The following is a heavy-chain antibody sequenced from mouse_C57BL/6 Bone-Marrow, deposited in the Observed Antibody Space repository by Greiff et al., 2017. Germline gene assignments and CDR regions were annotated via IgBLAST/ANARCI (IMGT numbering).Heavy chain of an antibody. V-gene: IGHV5-6*01. Sequence: EVQGVESGGDLVKPGGSLKLSCAASGFTFSSYGMSWVRQTPDKRLEWVATISSGGSYTYYPDRVKGRFTISRDNAKNTLYLQMSSLKSEDTAMYYCARHRLRLFAYWGQGTLVTVSA. J-gene: IGHJ3*01. CDR3: ARHRLRLFAY. CDR1: GFTFSSYG. CDR2: ISSGGSYT. D-gene: IGHD2-4*01.